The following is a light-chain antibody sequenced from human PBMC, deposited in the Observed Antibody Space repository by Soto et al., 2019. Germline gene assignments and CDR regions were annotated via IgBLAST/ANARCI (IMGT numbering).Light chain of an antibody. CDR3: QQYSKEST. CDR2: KAS. CDR1: QNVSNW. Sequence: DVEMTQSPSTLPTSIGDRVTINCRASQNVSNWLAWYQQKPGKAPKLLIYKASRLESGVPSRFSASGSGKDFTLTIKSLQSDDFATYFCQQYSKESTFGQGTKLEIK. V-gene: IGKV1-5*03. J-gene: IGKJ2*01.